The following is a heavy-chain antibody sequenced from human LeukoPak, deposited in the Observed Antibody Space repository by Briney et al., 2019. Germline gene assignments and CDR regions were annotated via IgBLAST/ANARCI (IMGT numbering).Heavy chain of an antibody. CDR3: AKGRYYYDSSDAFDI. J-gene: IGHJ3*02. V-gene: IGHV3-23*01. D-gene: IGHD3-22*01. CDR2: ISGSGGST. CDR1: GFTFSSYA. Sequence: GGSLRLSCAASGFTFSSYAMSWVRQAPGKGLEWVSAISGSGGSTYYADSVKGRFTISRDNSKNTLFLQINSLRAEETAVYYCAKGRYYYDSSDAFDIWGQGTMVTVSS.